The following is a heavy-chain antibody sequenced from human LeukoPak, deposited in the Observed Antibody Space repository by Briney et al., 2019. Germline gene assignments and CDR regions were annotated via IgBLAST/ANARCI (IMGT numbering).Heavy chain of an antibody. D-gene: IGHD3-16*01. V-gene: IGHV3-7*03. CDR3: ARHGPSYYFDY. J-gene: IGHJ4*02. CDR1: GFSFSNHW. Sequence: GGSLRPSCAASGFSFSNHWMTWVRQAPGKGLEWVANIKPDGSQQYYVDSMKGRFTISRGNAKNSLYLQMNSLRTEDTAVYYCARHGPSYYFDYWGQGTLVTVSS. CDR2: IKPDGSQQ.